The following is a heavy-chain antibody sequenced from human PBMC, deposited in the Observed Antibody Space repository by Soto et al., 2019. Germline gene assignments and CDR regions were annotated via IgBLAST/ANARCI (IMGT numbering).Heavy chain of an antibody. D-gene: IGHD4-17*01. Sequence: EVQLVESGGGLVQPGESLRLSCAVSGFSVSGNFMSWVRQAPGKGLEWVSDHYSGGSTYYADSVKCRFAISTDIPKNPLYLQTNSLRPKDTAVYYCAIFDYGTFAFWGRGTRVTVSS. CDR3: AIFDYGTFAF. CDR1: GFSVSGNF. V-gene: IGHV3-66*01. CDR2: HYSGGST. J-gene: IGHJ3*01.